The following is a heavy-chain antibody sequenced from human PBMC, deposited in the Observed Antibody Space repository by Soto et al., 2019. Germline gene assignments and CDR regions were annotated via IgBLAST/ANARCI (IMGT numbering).Heavy chain of an antibody. J-gene: IGHJ5*01. D-gene: IGHD2-8*01. CDR3: ARDLGPPNWFDS. Sequence: QVQLVQSGAEMKQPGASVKASCKTSGYAFSGYRLSWVRQGPGQGLEWMGWISGYNGNTDYAHKFQGRVTMTPDTSTSTAYMELRSLRSDDTAVYYCARDLGPPNWFDSWGEGTLVTVS. CDR1: GYAFSGYR. CDR2: ISGYNGNT. V-gene: IGHV1-18*01.